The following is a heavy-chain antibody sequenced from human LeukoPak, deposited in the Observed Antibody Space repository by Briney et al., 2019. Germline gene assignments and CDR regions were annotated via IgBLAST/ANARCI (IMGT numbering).Heavy chain of an antibody. D-gene: IGHD2-15*01. CDR3: ARDAPHDSAIDY. Sequence: SVKVSCKASGGTFSSYAISWVRQAPGQGLEWMGGIIPIFGTANYAQKFQGRVTITADESTGTAYMELSSLRSEDTAVYYCARDAPHDSAIDYWGQGTLVTVSS. CDR1: GGTFSSYA. V-gene: IGHV1-69*01. CDR2: IIPIFGTA. J-gene: IGHJ4*02.